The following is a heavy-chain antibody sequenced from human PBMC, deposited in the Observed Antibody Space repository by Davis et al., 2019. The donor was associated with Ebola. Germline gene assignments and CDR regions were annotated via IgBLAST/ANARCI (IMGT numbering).Heavy chain of an antibody. J-gene: IGHJ5*02. Sequence: GESLKISCAASGFTFSSYGMHWVRQAPGKGLEWVAVIWYDGSNKYCADSVKGRFTISRDNSKNTLYLQMNSLRAEDTAVYYCARENYDFWSGYYNNWFDPWGQGTLVTVSS. CDR1: GFTFSSYG. V-gene: IGHV3-33*01. CDR2: IWYDGSNK. D-gene: IGHD3-3*01. CDR3: ARENYDFWSGYYNNWFDP.